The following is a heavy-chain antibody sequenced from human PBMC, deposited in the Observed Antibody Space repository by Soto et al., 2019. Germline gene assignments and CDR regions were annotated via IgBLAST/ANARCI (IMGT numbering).Heavy chain of an antibody. D-gene: IGHD1-7*01. Sequence: QVQLQESGPGLVKPSETLSLTCTVSGGSISSYYWSWIRQPPGKGLEWIGYIYYSGSTNYNPSLKSRVTISVDTSKNPFSLKLSSVTAADTAVYYCARECLTGTIGLYYYSGMDVWGQGTTVTVSS. V-gene: IGHV4-59*01. CDR1: GGSISSYY. CDR3: ARECLTGTIGLYYYSGMDV. J-gene: IGHJ6*02. CDR2: IYYSGST.